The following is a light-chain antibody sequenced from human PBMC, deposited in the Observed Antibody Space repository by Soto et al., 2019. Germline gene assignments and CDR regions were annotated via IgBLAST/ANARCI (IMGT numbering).Light chain of an antibody. CDR1: RSVSSS. V-gene: IGKV3-15*01. CDR3: QQYNNWPWT. J-gene: IGKJ1*01. CDR2: GAS. Sequence: EIVLTQSPATLSLSPLERATLXCRASRSVSSSLAWYQQKPGQAPRLLIYGASARATGFPARFSGSGSGTDFTLTISSLQSEDFAVYYCQQYNNWPWTFGQGTKVDIK.